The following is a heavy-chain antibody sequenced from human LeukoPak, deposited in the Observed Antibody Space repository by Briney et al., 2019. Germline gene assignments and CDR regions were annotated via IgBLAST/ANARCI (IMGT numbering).Heavy chain of an antibody. J-gene: IGHJ4*02. CDR1: GFTFSSYW. CDR3: ARDIIWEAAAGPYFDY. Sequence: GGSLRLSCAASGFTFSSYWMSWVRQAPGKGLEWVANIKQDGSEKYYVDSVKGRFTISRDNAKNSLYLQMNSLRAEDTAVYYCARDIIWEAAAGPYFDYWGQGTLVTVSS. V-gene: IGHV3-7*01. CDR2: IKQDGSEK. D-gene: IGHD6-13*01.